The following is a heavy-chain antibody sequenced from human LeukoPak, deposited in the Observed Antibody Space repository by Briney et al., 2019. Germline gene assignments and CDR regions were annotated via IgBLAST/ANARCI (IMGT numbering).Heavy chain of an antibody. Sequence: SETLSLTCTVSGGSISSGGYYWSWIRQPPGKGLEWIGYIYHSGSTYYNPSLKSRVTISVDTSQNQFSLKVNSVTAADTAVYYCARAPLYSGHAEWFDPWGQGTLVTVSS. CDR1: GGSISSGGYY. CDR3: ARAPLYSGHAEWFDP. D-gene: IGHD4-11*01. J-gene: IGHJ5*02. CDR2: IYHSGST. V-gene: IGHV4-30-2*05.